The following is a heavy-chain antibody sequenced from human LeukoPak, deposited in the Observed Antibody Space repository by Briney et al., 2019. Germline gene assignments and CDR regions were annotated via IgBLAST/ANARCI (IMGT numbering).Heavy chain of an antibody. CDR1: GYTFTGYY. CDR3: ARGRKVLLRYFDWGRIRFDP. Sequence: ASVKVSCKASGYTFTGYYMHWVRQAPGQGLEWMGWINPNSGGTNYAQKFQGRVTMTRNTSISTAYMELSSLRSEDTAVYYCARGRKVLLRYFDWGRIRFDPWGQGTLVTVSS. D-gene: IGHD3-9*01. V-gene: IGHV1-2*02. J-gene: IGHJ5*02. CDR2: INPNSGGT.